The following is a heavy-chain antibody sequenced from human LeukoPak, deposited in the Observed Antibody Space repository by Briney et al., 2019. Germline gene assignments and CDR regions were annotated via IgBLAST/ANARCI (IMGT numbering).Heavy chain of an antibody. J-gene: IGHJ4*02. D-gene: IGHD6-13*01. CDR3: AREGQQLVHDY. CDR2: IKQDGSER. Sequence: GGSLRLSCAASGFTFSSYWMNWVRQAPGKGLEWVANIKQDGSERNYVDSVKGRFTISRDNAKNSLYLQMNSLRAEDTAVYYCAREGQQLVHDYWGQGTLVTVSS. CDR1: GFTFSSYW. V-gene: IGHV3-7*01.